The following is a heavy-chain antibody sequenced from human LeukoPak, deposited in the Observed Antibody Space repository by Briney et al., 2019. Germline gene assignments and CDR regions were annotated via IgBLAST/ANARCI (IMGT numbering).Heavy chain of an antibody. V-gene: IGHV1-2*02. J-gene: IGHJ3*02. D-gene: IGHD1-1*01. CDR2: INPNSGGT. Sequence: PVASVKVSCTASGYTFTGYYMHWVRQAPGQGLEWMGWINPNSGGTNYAQKFQGRVTMTRDTSISTAYMELSRLRSDDTAVYYCARDRVFHTGNWNARTDAFDIWGQGTMVTVSS. CDR3: ARDRVFHTGNWNARTDAFDI. CDR1: GYTFTGYY.